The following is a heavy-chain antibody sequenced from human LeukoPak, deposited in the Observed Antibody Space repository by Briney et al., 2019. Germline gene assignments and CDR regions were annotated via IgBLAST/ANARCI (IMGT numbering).Heavy chain of an antibody. CDR1: GGTFSSYA. V-gene: IGHV1-18*01. CDR3: ARAAISKDSSGYFY. D-gene: IGHD3-22*01. CDR2: ISGYNGNT. Sequence: ASVSVSCKASGGTFSSYAISWVRQAPGQGLEWMGWISGYNGNTNYAQKLQGRVTMTTDTSTSTAYMELRSLRSDDTAVYYCARAAISKDSSGYFYWGQGTLVTVSS. J-gene: IGHJ4*02.